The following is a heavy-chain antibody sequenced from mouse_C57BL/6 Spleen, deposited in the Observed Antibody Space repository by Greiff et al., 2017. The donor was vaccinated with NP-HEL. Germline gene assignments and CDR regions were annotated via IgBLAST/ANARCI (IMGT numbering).Heavy chain of an antibody. CDR2: INPNNGGT. Sequence: EVQLVESGPELVKPGASVKMSCKASGYTFTDYNMHWVKQSHGKSLEWIGYINPNNGGTSYNQKFKGKATLTVNKSSSTAYMELRSLTSEDSAVYYCAPSGLYFDYWGQGTTLTVSS. V-gene: IGHV1-22*01. D-gene: IGHD3-1*01. J-gene: IGHJ2*01. CDR3: APSGLYFDY. CDR1: GYTFTDYN.